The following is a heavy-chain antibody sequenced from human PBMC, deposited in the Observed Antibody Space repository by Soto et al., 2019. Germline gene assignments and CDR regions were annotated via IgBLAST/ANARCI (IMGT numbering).Heavy chain of an antibody. CDR3: EKLRDYGSGSPDS. CDR2: ISGSGGST. D-gene: IGHD3-10*01. Sequence: EVQVLESGGDFVQPGGSLRLSSAASGFTFSSYAMTWVRQAPGKGLEWVSAISGSGGSTYYADTVKGRFTIYRENSKKTLHLQMNSLRVEDTAVYYCEKLRDYGSGSPDSWGQGTLVTVSS. J-gene: IGHJ4*02. CDR1: GFTFSSYA. V-gene: IGHV3-23*01.